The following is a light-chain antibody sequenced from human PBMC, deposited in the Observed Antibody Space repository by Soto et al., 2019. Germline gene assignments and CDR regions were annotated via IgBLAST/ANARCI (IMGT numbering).Light chain of an antibody. J-gene: IGKJ2*01. Sequence: EIVMTQSPATLSVSPGERATLSCRTSQSVSSNLAWYQQKPGQAPRLLLYGASTRATGIPARFSGSGSGTEFTLTISSLQSEDLAVYYCQQYNNWPPYTFGQGTRLAIK. CDR3: QQYNNWPPYT. CDR2: GAS. V-gene: IGKV3-15*01. CDR1: QSVSSN.